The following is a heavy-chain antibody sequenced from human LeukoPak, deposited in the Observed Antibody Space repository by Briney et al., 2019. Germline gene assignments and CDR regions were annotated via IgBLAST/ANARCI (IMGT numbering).Heavy chain of an antibody. CDR3: ARGNYDIFNYYGMDV. CDR2: IYYSGST. Sequence: SQTLSLTCTVSGGSISSGGYYWSWIRQHPGKGLEWIGYIYYSGSTYYNPSLKSRVTISVDTSKNQFSLKLSSVTAADTAVYYCARGNYDIFNYYGMDVWGQGTTITVSS. CDR1: GGSISSGGYY. D-gene: IGHD3-9*01. J-gene: IGHJ6*02. V-gene: IGHV4-31*03.